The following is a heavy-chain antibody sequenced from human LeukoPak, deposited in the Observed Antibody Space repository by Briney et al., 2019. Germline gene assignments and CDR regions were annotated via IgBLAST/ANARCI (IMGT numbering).Heavy chain of an antibody. CDR3: ARDVVVVPAAIHYGMDV. CDR1: GGSFSDYF. Sequence: PSETLSLTCAVYGGSFSDYFWGWIRQPPGKGLEWIGEINHSGRTYYNPSLKSRATISVDTSKNQFSLNLSSVTAADTAVYYCARDVVVVPAAIHYGMDVWGQGTTVTFSS. V-gene: IGHV4-34*01. CDR2: INHSGRT. D-gene: IGHD2-2*01. J-gene: IGHJ6*02.